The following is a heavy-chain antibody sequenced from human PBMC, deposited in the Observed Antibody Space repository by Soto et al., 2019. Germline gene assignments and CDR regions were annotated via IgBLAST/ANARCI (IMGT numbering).Heavy chain of an antibody. J-gene: IGHJ4*02. D-gene: IGHD3-22*01. CDR3: ATRGPITLSYDY. V-gene: IGHV3-64D*06. CDR2: ITSDGDNR. Sequence: PGGSLRLSCSASGFTFSSNAMHWVRQSPGKGPEYVSGITSDGDNRYYADSVKGRFTISRDNSKNTLYLQMSSLSAEDTAVYYCATRGPITLSYDYWGQGTLVTVSS. CDR1: GFTFSSNA.